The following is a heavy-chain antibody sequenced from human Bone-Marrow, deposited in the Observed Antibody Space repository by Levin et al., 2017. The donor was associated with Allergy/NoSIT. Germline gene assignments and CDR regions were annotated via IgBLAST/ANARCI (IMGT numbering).Heavy chain of an antibody. V-gene: IGHV3-30*04. J-gene: IGHJ4*02. D-gene: IGHD1-14*01. CDR1: GFTFSSYA. CDR2: ISYDGSNK. Sequence: SCAASGFTFSSYAMHWVRQAPGKGLEWVAVISYDGSNKYYADSVKGRFTISRDNSKNTLYLQMNSLRAEDTAVYYCARESGRMGCIDYWGQGTLVTVSS. CDR3: ARESGRMGCIDY.